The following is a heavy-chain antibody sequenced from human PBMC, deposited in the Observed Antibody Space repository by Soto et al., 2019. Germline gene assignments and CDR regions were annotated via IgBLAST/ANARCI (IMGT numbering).Heavy chain of an antibody. Sequence: QVQLVESGGGVVQPGRSVSLSCAASAFTFSSYDMHWVRQAPGKGLEWVAVIWSDGSNKYYADSVKGRFTISRDNSKNTLYLQMNSLRAEDTAVYYCARGGYYYDRSGYNNWGQGTLVTVSA. CDR1: AFTFSSYD. J-gene: IGHJ4*02. CDR2: IWSDGSNK. CDR3: ARGGYYYDRSGYNN. D-gene: IGHD3-22*01. V-gene: IGHV3-33*01.